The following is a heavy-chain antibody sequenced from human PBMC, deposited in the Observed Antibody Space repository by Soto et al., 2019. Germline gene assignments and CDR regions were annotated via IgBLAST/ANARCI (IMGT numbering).Heavy chain of an antibody. CDR3: ARGYDMITFGGVIVLTAAGGFDY. J-gene: IGHJ4*02. V-gene: IGHV4-4*07. CDR1: GGSISSYY. D-gene: IGHD3-16*02. Sequence: PSETLSLTCTVSGGSISSYYWSWIRQPAGKGLEWIGRIYTSVSTNYNPSLKSRVTMSVDTSKNQFSLKLSSVTAADTAVYYCARGYDMITFGGVIVLTAAGGFDYWGQGTLVTVSS. CDR2: IYTSVST.